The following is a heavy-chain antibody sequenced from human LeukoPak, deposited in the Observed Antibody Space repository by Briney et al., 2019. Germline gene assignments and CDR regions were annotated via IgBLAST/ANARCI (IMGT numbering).Heavy chain of an antibody. CDR3: ARDTYRTTGFDY. CDR1: GGSFSGYY. V-gene: IGHV4-34*01. CDR2: INHSGST. D-gene: IGHD4-17*01. Sequence: SETLSLTCAVYGGSFSGYYWSWIRQPPGKGLEWIGEINHSGSTNYDPSLKSRVTISVDTSKNQFSLKLSSVTAADTAVYYCARDTYRTTGFDYWGQGTLVTVSS. J-gene: IGHJ4*02.